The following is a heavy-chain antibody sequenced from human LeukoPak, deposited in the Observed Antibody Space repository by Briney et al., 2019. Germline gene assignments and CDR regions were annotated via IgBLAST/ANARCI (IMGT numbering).Heavy chain of an antibody. D-gene: IGHD2-15*01. V-gene: IGHV3-49*04. CDR3: TRDGGFLYYLDY. CDR1: GFTFSSYG. CDR2: IRSKAYGGTT. Sequence: GGSLRLSCAASGFTFSSYGMHWVRQAPGKGLEWVAFIRSKAYGGTTEYAASVKGRFTFSRDDSKSIAYLQMNNLKTEDTAVYYCTRDGGFLYYLDYWGQGALVTVSS. J-gene: IGHJ4*02.